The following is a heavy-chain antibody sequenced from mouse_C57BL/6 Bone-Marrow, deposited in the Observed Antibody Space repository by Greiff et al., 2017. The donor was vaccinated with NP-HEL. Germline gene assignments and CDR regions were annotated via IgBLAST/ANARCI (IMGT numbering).Heavy chain of an antibody. J-gene: IGHJ4*01. D-gene: IGHD2-3*01. CDR3: ARSDGYPLAMDY. CDR2: IYPGSGST. V-gene: IGHV1-55*01. CDR1: GYTFTSYW. Sequence: QVQLQQSGAELVKPGASVKMSCKASGYTFTSYWITWVKQRPGQGLEWIGDIYPGSGSTNYNEKFKSKATLTVDTSSSTAYMQLSSLTSEDSAVYYCARSDGYPLAMDYWGQGTSVTVSS.